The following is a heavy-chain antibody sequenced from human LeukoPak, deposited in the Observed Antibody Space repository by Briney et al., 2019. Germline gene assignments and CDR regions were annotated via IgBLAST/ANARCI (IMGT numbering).Heavy chain of an antibody. D-gene: IGHD4-17*01. CDR2: IYYSGST. J-gene: IGHJ3*02. CDR3: ARLDHDYGDPLYAFDI. CDR1: GGSISSYY. V-gene: IGHV4-59*12. Sequence: SETLSLTCTVSGGSISSYYWSWIRQPPGKGLEWIGYIYYSGSTNYNPSLKSRVTISVDTSKNQFSLKLSSVTAADTAVYYCARLDHDYGDPLYAFDIWGQGTMVTVSS.